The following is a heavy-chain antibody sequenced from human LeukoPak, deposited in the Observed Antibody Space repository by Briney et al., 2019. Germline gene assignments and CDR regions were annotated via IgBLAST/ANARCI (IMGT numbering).Heavy chain of an antibody. CDR2: ISYDGSIK. Sequence: GRSLRLSCAASGFTFKNYGMHWVRQAPGKGLEWVAVISYDGSIKYYADSVKGRFTISRDNSKNTLYLQMNSLRAEDTAVYYCAKGVWVVRGVIGDAFDIWGQGTMVTVSS. CDR1: GFTFKNYG. D-gene: IGHD3-10*01. J-gene: IGHJ3*02. V-gene: IGHV3-30*18. CDR3: AKGVWVVRGVIGDAFDI.